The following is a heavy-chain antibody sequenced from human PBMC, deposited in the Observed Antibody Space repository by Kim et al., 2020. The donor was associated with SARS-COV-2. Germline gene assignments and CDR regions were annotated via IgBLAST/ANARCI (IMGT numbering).Heavy chain of an antibody. J-gene: IGHJ6*02. CDR3: AREGGWGGPYGDYEHYYYGMDV. CDR2: IIPIFGTA. V-gene: IGHV1-69*13. D-gene: IGHD4-17*01. CDR1: GGTFSSYA. Sequence: SVKVSCKASGGTFSSYAISWVRQAPGQGLEWMGGIIPIFGTANYAQKFQGRVTITADESTSTAYMELSSLRSEDTAVYYCAREGGWGGPYGDYEHYYYGMDVWGQGTTVTVSS.